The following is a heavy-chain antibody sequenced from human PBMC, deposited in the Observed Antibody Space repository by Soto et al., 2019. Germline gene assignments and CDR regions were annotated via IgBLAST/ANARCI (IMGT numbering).Heavy chain of an antibody. CDR3: AKDRTDYSSGWPFDN. J-gene: IGHJ4*02. CDR1: GFTFSNYA. CDR2: ISATGSNT. D-gene: IGHD6-19*01. V-gene: IGHV3-23*01. Sequence: EVQLLESGGGLVQPGESLRLSCAASGFTFSNYAMNWVRQAPGKGLEWVSTISATGSNTYYADSVKGRFTLSRDNSRNILYVYMNTLRAEATALYYCAKDRTDYSSGWPFDNWGQGILVTVSS.